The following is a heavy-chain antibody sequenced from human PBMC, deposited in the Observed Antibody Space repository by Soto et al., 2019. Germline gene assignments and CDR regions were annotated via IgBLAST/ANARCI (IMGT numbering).Heavy chain of an antibody. V-gene: IGHV3-23*01. CDR3: AKLAARQSYYDILTGMSA. D-gene: IGHD3-9*01. Sequence: GGSLRLSCAASGFTFSSYAMSWVRQAPGKGLEWVSAISGSGGSTYYADSVKGRFTISRGNSKNTLYLQMNSLRAEDTAVYYCAKLAARQSYYDILTGMSAWGQGTLVTVSS. J-gene: IGHJ5*02. CDR1: GFTFSSYA. CDR2: ISGSGGST.